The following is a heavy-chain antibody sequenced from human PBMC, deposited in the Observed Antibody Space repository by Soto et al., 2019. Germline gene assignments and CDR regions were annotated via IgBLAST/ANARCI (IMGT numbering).Heavy chain of an antibody. J-gene: IGHJ4*02. CDR1: GGSISGSNW. Sequence: SETLSLTFAVSGGSISGSNWWTWVRQPPGKGLEWIGEIYHSGSTNYNPSLKSRVTISVDKSKNQFSLKLSSVTAADTAVYYCARTSLAGTSLDYWGQGTLVT. CDR2: IYHSGST. V-gene: IGHV4-4*02. D-gene: IGHD6-19*01. CDR3: ARTSLAGTSLDY.